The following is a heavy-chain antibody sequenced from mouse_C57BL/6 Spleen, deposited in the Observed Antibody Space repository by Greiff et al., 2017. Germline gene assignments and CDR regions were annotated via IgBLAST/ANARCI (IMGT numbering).Heavy chain of an antibody. Sequence: VQLQQPGAELVRPGSSVKLSCKASGYTFTSYWLHWVKQRPIQGLEWIGNIDPSDSETHYTQKFKDKATLTVDKSSSTAYMQLSSLTSEDTAVYYCARGGFNWGQGTSLTVSS. CDR3: ARGGFN. J-gene: IGHJ2*02. CDR2: IDPSDSET. V-gene: IGHV1-52*01. CDR1: GYTFTSYW.